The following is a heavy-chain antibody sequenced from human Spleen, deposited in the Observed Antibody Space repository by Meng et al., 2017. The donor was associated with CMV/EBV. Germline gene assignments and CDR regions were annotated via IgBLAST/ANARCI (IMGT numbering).Heavy chain of an antibody. CDR2: ISGSGGST. V-gene: IGHV3-23*01. J-gene: IGHJ4*02. CDR1: GFTFWSYA. D-gene: IGHD3-3*01. Sequence: GGSLRLSCAASGFTFWSYAMNWVRQAPGKGLEWVSAISGSGGSTYYADSVKGRFTISRDNSKNTLYLQMNSLRAEDTAVYYCAKDWSGYYENHYYFDYWGQGTLVTVSS. CDR3: AKDWSGYYENHYYFDY.